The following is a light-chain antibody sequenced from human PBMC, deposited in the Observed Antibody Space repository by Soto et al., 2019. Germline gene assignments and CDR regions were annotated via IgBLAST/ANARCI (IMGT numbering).Light chain of an antibody. J-gene: IGKJ4*01. Sequence: DIQMIQSPATLSASVGDRITITCRASETIFKYVAWYQQTSGSAPNLLIYAAPDLESGVPSRFSGSGSGTEFSLTIDNLQPNDSATYYCQHYNTRSIAFGGGTKVDVK. CDR2: AAP. V-gene: IGKV1-5*01. CDR1: ETIFKY. CDR3: QHYNTRSIA.